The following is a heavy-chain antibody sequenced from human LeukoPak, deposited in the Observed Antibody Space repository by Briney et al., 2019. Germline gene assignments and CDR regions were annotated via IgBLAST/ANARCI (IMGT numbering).Heavy chain of an antibody. CDR2: IYSTGST. CDR3: ARHNKWELLNFDY. V-gene: IGHV4-4*07. Sequence: SETLSLTCTVSGGSISSYYWSWIRQPAGKGLEWIGRIYSTGSTNYNPSLKSRVTMSVDTSKNQFSLKLSSVTAADTAVYYCARHNKWELLNFDYWSQGTLVTVSS. J-gene: IGHJ4*02. D-gene: IGHD1-26*01. CDR1: GGSISSYY.